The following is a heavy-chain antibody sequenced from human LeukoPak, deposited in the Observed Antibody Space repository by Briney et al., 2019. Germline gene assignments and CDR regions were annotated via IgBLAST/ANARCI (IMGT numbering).Heavy chain of an antibody. Sequence: SVNVSCKASGGTFSSYVISWVRQAPGQEVEWMGGIIPIFGTENYAQKFQGRVTITPDKSTRTAYMELSRLRSEDTAVYSCARSPMVRRVITPNFDYWGQGTLVTVSS. CDR1: GGTFSSYV. D-gene: IGHD3-10*01. CDR2: IIPIFGTE. V-gene: IGHV1-69*06. CDR3: ARSPMVRRVITPNFDY. J-gene: IGHJ4*02.